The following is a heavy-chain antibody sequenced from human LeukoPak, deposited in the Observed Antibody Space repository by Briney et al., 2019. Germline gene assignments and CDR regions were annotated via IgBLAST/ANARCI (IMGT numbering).Heavy chain of an antibody. D-gene: IGHD6-6*01. V-gene: IGHV3-23*01. Sequence: GGSLRLSCAASGFTFSSYVMSWVRQAPGKGLEWVSGISGSGGNTYYADSVKGRFTISRDNFKNTLYLQMNSLRAEDTAVYYCAKSPRPYSSSSEYFYMDVWGKGTSVTVSS. J-gene: IGHJ6*03. CDR1: GFTFSSYV. CDR2: ISGSGGNT. CDR3: AKSPRPYSSSSEYFYMDV.